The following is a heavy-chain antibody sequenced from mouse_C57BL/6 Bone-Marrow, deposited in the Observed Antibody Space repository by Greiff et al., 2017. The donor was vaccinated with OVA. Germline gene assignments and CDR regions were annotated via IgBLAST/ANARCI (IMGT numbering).Heavy chain of an antibody. CDR3: TLQLRMDY. D-gene: IGHD3-1*01. V-gene: IGHV14-4*01. CDR1: GFNIKDDY. J-gene: IGHJ4*01. Sequence: VQLQQSGAELVRPGASVKLSCTASGFNIKDDYMHWVKQRPEQGLEWIGWIDPENGDTEYASKFQGQATITADTSSNTAYLQLSSLTSEDTAVYYCTLQLRMDYWGQGTSVTVSS. CDR2: IDPENGDT.